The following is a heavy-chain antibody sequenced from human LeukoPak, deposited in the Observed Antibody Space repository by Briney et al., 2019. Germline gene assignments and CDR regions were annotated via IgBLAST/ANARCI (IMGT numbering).Heavy chain of an antibody. J-gene: IGHJ4*02. V-gene: IGHV4-34*01. D-gene: IGHD3-16*01. CDR2: INHSGYT. CDR1: GVSFYDYS. Sequence: SETLSLTCAVSGVSFYDYSWSWVRQTPGKGLEWIGEINHSGYTNDSPSLKSRVTLSIDTSRKQVSLNLRSVTGADTGIYYRTRITAGDDYWGQGTLVTVSS. CDR3: TRITAGDDY.